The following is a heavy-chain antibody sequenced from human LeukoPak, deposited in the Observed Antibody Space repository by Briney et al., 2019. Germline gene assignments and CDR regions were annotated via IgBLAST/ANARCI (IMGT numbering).Heavy chain of an antibody. CDR2: IYHSGST. J-gene: IGHJ3*02. CDR1: GGSICSGGYS. CDR3: ARTNPGSSWGAFDI. Sequence: PSETLSLTCAVSGGSICSGGYSWSWIRQPPGEGLEWIGYIYHSGSTYYNPSLKSRVTISVDTSKNQFSLKLSSVTAADTAVYYCARTNPGSSWGAFDIWGQGTMVTVSS. V-gene: IGHV4-30-2*02. D-gene: IGHD6-13*01.